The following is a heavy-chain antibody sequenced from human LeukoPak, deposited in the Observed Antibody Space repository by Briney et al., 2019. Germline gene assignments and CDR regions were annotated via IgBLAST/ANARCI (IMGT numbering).Heavy chain of an antibody. CDR1: GGSISSYY. D-gene: IGHD3-22*01. CDR3: ARDRIDYYDSSGYFYYYYMDV. J-gene: IGHJ6*03. CDR2: IYTSGST. Sequence: SETLSLTCTVSGGSISSYYWSWIRQPAGKGLEWIGRIYTSGSTNYNPSLKSRVTMSVDTSKNQFPLKLSSVTAADTAVYYCARDRIDYYDSSGYFYYYYMDVWGKGTTVTVSS. V-gene: IGHV4-4*07.